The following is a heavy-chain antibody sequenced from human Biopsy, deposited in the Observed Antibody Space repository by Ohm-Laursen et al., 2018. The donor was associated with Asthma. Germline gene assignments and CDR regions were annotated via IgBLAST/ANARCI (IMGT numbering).Heavy chain of an antibody. CDR2: IWNDGSNK. CDR1: GFTFGDYW. J-gene: IGHJ6*02. CDR3: ARVDTSGWYLQDYGLDV. V-gene: IGHV3-33*01. Sequence: SLRLSCAASGFTFGDYWMSWVRQVPGKGLEWVAVIWNDGSNKYYADSVKGRFSVSRDNSKNTLALQMHGLTAEDTAVYHCARVDTSGWYLQDYGLDVWGQGTTVTVSS. D-gene: IGHD6-19*01.